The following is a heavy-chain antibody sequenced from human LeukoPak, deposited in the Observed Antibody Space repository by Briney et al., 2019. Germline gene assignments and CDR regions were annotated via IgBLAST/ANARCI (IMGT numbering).Heavy chain of an antibody. D-gene: IGHD4-17*01. Sequence: GGSLRLSCAASGFSFSSYWMHWVRQAPGKGLVWVSRINSDGSSTSYADSVKGRFTISRDNAKNTLYLQMNSLRAEDTAVYYCARDGQDYGDYFWYFDYWGQGTLVTVSS. CDR3: ARDGQDYGDYFWYFDY. V-gene: IGHV3-74*01. CDR2: INSDGSST. J-gene: IGHJ4*02. CDR1: GFSFSSYW.